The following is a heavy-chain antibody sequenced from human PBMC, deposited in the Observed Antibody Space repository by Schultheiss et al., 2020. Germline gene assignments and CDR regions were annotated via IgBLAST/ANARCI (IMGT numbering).Heavy chain of an antibody. Sequence: GGSLRLSCAASGFTFSSYAMSWVRQAPGKGLEWVSGISGGGEDTYYADSVRGRCTLSRDISKNTLYLQMNSLRAEDTAAYYCARVHKYGLDNWGQGTLVTVSS. CDR1: GFTFSSYA. CDR2: ISGGGEDT. D-gene: IGHD2-8*01. V-gene: IGHV3-23*01. CDR3: ARVHKYGLDN. J-gene: IGHJ4*02.